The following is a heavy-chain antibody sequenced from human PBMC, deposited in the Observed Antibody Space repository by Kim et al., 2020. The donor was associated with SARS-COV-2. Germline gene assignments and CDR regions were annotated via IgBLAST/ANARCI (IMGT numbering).Heavy chain of an antibody. CDR2: TK. D-gene: IGHD3-10*01. V-gene: IGHV3-11*01. J-gene: IGHJ3*02. CDR3: ARGRVEAFDI. Sequence: TKYYAASVKGRFTITRDNAKNSLYLQMNSLRAEDTAVYYCARGRVEAFDIWGQGTMVTVSS.